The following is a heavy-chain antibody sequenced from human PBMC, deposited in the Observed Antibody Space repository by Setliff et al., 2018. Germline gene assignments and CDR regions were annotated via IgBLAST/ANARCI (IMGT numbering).Heavy chain of an antibody. J-gene: IGHJ4*02. CDR1: GYTFTNYW. D-gene: IGHD6-19*01. Sequence: GESLKISCKGSGYTFTNYWIAWVRQMPGKGLEWMGVVYPGDSDTRYSPSLQGQVTISADTSSTTAYLQWSSLRASDTAMYYCARHFGFSAGWYADYWGQGTLVTVSS. CDR2: VYPGDSDT. V-gene: IGHV5-51*01. CDR3: ARHFGFSAGWYADY.